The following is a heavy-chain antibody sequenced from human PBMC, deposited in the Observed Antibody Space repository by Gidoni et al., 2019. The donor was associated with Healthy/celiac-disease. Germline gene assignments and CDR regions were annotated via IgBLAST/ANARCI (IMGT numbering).Heavy chain of an antibody. V-gene: IGHV5-51*03. J-gene: IGHJ4*02. Sequence: EVQLVQSGAEVTKPGESLKISCKGSGYNFISYWIGWVRQMPGKGLEWMGIIYAGDSDTRYSPSFQGQVTISVDKSISTAYLQWSSLKASDTAMYYCARLVYDILTGYYHYFDYWGQGTLVTVSS. D-gene: IGHD3-9*01. CDR2: IYAGDSDT. CDR3: ARLVYDILTGYYHYFDY. CDR1: GYNFISYW.